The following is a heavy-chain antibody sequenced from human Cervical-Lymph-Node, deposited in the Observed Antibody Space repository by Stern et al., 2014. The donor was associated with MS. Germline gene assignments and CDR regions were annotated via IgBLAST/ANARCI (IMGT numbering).Heavy chain of an antibody. J-gene: IGHJ6*02. CDR3: ARQTSVTSSLNFYYGMDV. V-gene: IGHV4-4*07. Sequence: VQLQESGPGLVKPSETLSLTCTVSVGSISDYYWNWIRQPAGKGLEWIGRIYSSGATNYNPSIKSRVTMSVDTPKNQFSLKLTSLSAADTAVYYCARQTSVTSSLNFYYGMDVWGQGTTVTVSS. CDR2: IYSSGAT. D-gene: IGHD4-17*01. CDR1: VGSISDYY.